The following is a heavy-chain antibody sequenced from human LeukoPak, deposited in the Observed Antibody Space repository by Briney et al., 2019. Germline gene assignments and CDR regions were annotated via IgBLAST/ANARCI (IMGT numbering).Heavy chain of an antibody. Sequence: SETLSLTCTVSGGSLSGYYWSWIRQTPGKGLEWIGYIYSSGTTNYNRSLQSRVIISLDTPKNQFSLSVNSVTAADTAMYFCARRISSWNVYIDKWGQGIQVTVSS. CDR3: ARRISSWNVYIDK. CDR2: IYSSGTT. D-gene: IGHD1-1*01. V-gene: IGHV4-4*09. J-gene: IGHJ4*02. CDR1: GGSLSGYY.